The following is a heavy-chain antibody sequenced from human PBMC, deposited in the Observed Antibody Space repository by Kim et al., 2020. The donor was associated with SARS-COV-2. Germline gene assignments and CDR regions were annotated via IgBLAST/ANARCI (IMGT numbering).Heavy chain of an antibody. Sequence: GGSLRLSCAASGFTFSDFYMTWIRQAPGKGLEWVSCISSSTSYTNYADSVKGRFTISRDNAKKSLYLQMSTLRAEDTAVYYCARVSDYYGSGAEDYWGQG. D-gene: IGHD3-10*01. V-gene: IGHV3-11*05. CDR3: ARVSDYYGSGAEDY. J-gene: IGHJ4*02. CDR1: GFTFSDFY. CDR2: ISSSTSYT.